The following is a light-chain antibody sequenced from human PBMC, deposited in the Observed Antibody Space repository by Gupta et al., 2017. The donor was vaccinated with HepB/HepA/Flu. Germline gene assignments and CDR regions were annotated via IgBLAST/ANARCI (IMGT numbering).Light chain of an antibody. V-gene: IGKV2-40*01. J-gene: IGKJ1*01. CDR1: QSLLDSDDGNTY. CDR3: MQRIEFPWT. Sequence: DIVMTQTPLSLPVTPGEPASISCRSSQSLLDSDDGNTYLDWYLQKPGQSPQLLIYTLSYRAPGVPDRFSGSGSGTDVTLKISRVEAEDVGVYYCMQRIEFPWTFGQGTKVEIK. CDR2: TLS.